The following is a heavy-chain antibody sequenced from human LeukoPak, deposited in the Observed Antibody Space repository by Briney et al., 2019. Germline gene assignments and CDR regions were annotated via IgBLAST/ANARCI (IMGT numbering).Heavy chain of an antibody. CDR3: AKDPYSSGWYNWFDP. Sequence: GGSLRLSCAASGFNFDDYAMHWVRQAPGKGLEWVSGISWNSGSIGYADSVKGRFTISRDNAKNSLYLQMNSLRAEDTALYYCAKDPYSSGWYNWFDPWGQGTLVTASS. V-gene: IGHV3-9*01. CDR2: ISWNSGSI. J-gene: IGHJ5*02. CDR1: GFNFDDYA. D-gene: IGHD6-19*01.